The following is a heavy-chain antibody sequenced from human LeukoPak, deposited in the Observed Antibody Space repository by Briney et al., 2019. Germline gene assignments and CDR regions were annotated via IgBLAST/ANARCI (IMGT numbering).Heavy chain of an antibody. Sequence: SETLSLTCTVSGGSISSSSYYWGWIRQPPGKGLEWIGSIYYSGSTYYNPSLKSRVTISVDTSKNQFSLKLSSVTAADTAVYYCARLGYSSGWYPPYYYYMDVWGKGTTVTVSS. J-gene: IGHJ6*03. CDR2: IYYSGST. CDR3: ARLGYSSGWYPPYYYYMDV. CDR1: GGSISSSSYY. D-gene: IGHD6-19*01. V-gene: IGHV4-39*01.